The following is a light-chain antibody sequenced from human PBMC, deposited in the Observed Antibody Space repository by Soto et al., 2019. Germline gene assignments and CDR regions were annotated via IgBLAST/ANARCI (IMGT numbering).Light chain of an antibody. CDR3: QQYDSYPLT. J-gene: IGKJ4*01. Sequence: DFQMTQSPSTLSASVGDRVTITCRASQSISSWLAWYQQKPGKAPKLLIYKASTLQSGDPSRFSGSGSGTEFTLTISSLQPDDFAAYYCQQYDSYPLTFGGGTKVEIK. CDR1: QSISSW. CDR2: KAS. V-gene: IGKV1-5*03.